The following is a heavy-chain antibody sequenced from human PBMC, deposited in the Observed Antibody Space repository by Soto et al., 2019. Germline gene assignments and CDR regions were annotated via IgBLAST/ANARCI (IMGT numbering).Heavy chain of an antibody. Sequence: SLTCAVYGGSFSGYYGSWIRQPPGKGLEWIGEINYSGSTNYNPSLKSRVTISVDTSKNQFSLKLSSVTAADTAVYYCARDHIVVVPAATRPFDYWGQGTLVTVSS. CDR1: GGSFSGYY. CDR2: INYSGST. D-gene: IGHD2-2*01. J-gene: IGHJ4*02. CDR3: ARDHIVVVPAATRPFDY. V-gene: IGHV4-34*01.